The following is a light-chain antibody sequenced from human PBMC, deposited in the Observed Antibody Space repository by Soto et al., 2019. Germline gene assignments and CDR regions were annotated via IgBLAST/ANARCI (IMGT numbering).Light chain of an antibody. CDR2: GAS. J-gene: IGKJ1*01. V-gene: IGKV3-15*01. Sequence: EIVMTQSPATLSVSPGERATLSCRASQSVSSNLDWYQQKPGQAPRLLIYGASTRATGIPARFSGSGSGTEFPLTIRSLQSEHFAAYYCQQYNNWPLWTFGQGTKVQIK. CDR3: QQYNNWPLWT. CDR1: QSVSSN.